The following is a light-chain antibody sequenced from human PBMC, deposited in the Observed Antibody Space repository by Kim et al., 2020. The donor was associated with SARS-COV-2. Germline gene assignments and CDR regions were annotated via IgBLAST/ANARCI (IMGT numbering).Light chain of an antibody. Sequence: GKTVTISCTRSSGSIDDNHVQWYQQRPGGVPIIVIYEDDQRPSGVSDRFSGSIDNSSNSASLTISGLKTEDEADYYCQSYNRSNVVFGGGTQLTVL. CDR3: QSYNRSNVV. CDR1: SGSIDDNH. V-gene: IGLV6-57*03. J-gene: IGLJ2*01. CDR2: EDD.